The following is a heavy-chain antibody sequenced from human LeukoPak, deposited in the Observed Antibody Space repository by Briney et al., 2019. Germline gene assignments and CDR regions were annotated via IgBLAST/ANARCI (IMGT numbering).Heavy chain of an antibody. V-gene: IGHV4-59*01. Sequence: SETLSLTCTVSGGSISSYYWSWIRQPPGKGLEWIGYIYYSGSTNYNPSLKSRVTISVDTSKNQFSLKLSSVTAADTAAYYCARDRYDAFDIWGQGTMVTVSS. CDR1: GGSISSYY. CDR2: IYYSGST. J-gene: IGHJ3*02. D-gene: IGHD1-1*01. CDR3: ARDRYDAFDI.